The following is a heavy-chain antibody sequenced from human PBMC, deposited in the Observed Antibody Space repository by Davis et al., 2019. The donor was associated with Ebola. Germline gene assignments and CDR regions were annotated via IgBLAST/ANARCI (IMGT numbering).Heavy chain of an antibody. V-gene: IGHV4-30-2*01. CDR1: GGSISSGGYY. CDR3: AGESRDYGGNTY. CDR2: IYHSGST. Sequence: PSETLSLTCTVSGGSISSGGYYWSWIRQHPGKGLEWIGYIYHSGSTYYNPSLKSRVTISVDRSKNQFSLKLSSVTAADTAVYYCAGESRDYGGNTYWGQGTLVTVSS. D-gene: IGHD4-23*01. J-gene: IGHJ4*02.